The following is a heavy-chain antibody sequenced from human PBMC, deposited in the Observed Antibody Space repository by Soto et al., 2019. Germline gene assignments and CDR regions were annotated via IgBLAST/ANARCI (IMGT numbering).Heavy chain of an antibody. CDR3: VKGVKGSTRIPYYYDSSGYYYDAFNI. Sequence: GGSLRLSCSASGFTFSSYAMHWVRQAPGKGLEYVSVISSNGGSTYHADSVKGRFTISRDNSKNTLYLQMSSLRAEDTAVYYCVKGVKGSTRIPYYYDSSGYYYDAFNIWGQGTKVTVSS. CDR2: ISSNGGST. V-gene: IGHV3-64D*06. CDR1: GFTFSSYA. J-gene: IGHJ3*02. D-gene: IGHD3-22*01.